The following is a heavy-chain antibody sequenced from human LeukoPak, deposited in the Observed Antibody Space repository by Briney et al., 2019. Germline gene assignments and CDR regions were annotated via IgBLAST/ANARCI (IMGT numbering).Heavy chain of an antibody. V-gene: IGHV3-48*03. Sequence: GGSLRLSCAASGFTFSSYDMNWVRQAPGKGLEWVSYISSSGSTIYYADSVKGRFTISRDNAKNSLYLQMRSLRAEDTAVYYCARDLSSGWSPWGQGTLVTVSS. CDR1: GFTFSSYD. CDR3: ARDLSSGWSP. CDR2: ISSSGSTI. J-gene: IGHJ5*02. D-gene: IGHD6-19*01.